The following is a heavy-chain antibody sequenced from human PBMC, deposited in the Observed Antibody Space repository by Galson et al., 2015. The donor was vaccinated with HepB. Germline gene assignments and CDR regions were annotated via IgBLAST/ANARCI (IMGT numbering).Heavy chain of an antibody. Sequence: SVKVSCKASGYNFNTYGISWVRQAPGQGLEWMGWISGYNGNANYAQKFQGRVTMTTDTSTTTVYMELRGLRSDDTAVYYCAREMATNDGFDIWGQGTIVTVSS. CDR1: GYNFNTYG. CDR2: ISGYNGNA. J-gene: IGHJ3*02. V-gene: IGHV1-18*01. D-gene: IGHD5-24*01. CDR3: AREMATNDGFDI.